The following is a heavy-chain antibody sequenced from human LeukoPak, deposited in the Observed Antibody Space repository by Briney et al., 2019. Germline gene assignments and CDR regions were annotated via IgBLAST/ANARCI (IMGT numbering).Heavy chain of an antibody. CDR1: GGTFSSYA. CDR2: IIPIFGTA. Sequence: ASVKVSCKASGGTFSSYAISWVRHAPGQGLEWMGGIIPIFGTANYAQKFQGRVTITADKSTSTAYMELSSLRSEDTAVYYCARAPGIAAAGTGTFDYWGHGALVTVSS. J-gene: IGHJ4*01. V-gene: IGHV1-69*06. D-gene: IGHD6-13*01. CDR3: ARAPGIAAAGTGTFDY.